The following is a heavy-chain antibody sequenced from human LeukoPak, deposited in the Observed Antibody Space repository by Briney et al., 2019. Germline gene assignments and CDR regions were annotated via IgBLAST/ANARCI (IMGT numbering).Heavy chain of an antibody. Sequence: PGGSLRLSCAASGFTFSSYAMSWVRQAPGNGLEWVSAISGSGGSTYYADSVKGRFTSSRDNSKDTLYLQMNSLRAEDTAVYYCAKDPTYVVRGVSNYWGQGTLVTVSS. D-gene: IGHD3-10*01. CDR1: GFTFSSYA. CDR3: AKDPTYVVRGVSNY. CDR2: ISGSGGST. J-gene: IGHJ4*02. V-gene: IGHV3-23*01.